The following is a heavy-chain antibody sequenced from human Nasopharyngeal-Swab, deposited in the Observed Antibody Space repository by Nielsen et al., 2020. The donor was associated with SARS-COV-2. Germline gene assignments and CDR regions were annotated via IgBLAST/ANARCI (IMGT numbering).Heavy chain of an antibody. Sequence: GESLKISCAASGFTFSSYAMHWVRQAPGKGLEWVAVISYDGSNKYYADSVKGRFTISRDNSKNTLYLQMNSLRAEDTAVYYCAEGGPFDYWGQGTLVTVSS. CDR3: AEGGPFDY. V-gene: IGHV3-30-3*01. CDR1: GFTFSSYA. CDR2: ISYDGSNK. J-gene: IGHJ4*02. D-gene: IGHD2-15*01.